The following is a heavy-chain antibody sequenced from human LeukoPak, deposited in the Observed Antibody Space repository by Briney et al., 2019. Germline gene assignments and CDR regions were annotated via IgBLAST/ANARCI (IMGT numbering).Heavy chain of an antibody. V-gene: IGHV1-8*03. J-gene: IGHJ6*03. Sequence: GASVKVSCKPSGYTFTSYDINWVRQATGQGLEWMGWMNPKSGNTGYAQKFQGRVTITRNTSISTEYMELRSLRSEDTAVYYCARAPVTNYYYYYYYYMDVWGKGTTVTVSS. CDR3: ARAPVTNYYYYYYYYMDV. D-gene: IGHD4/OR15-4a*01. CDR2: MNPKSGNT. CDR1: GYTFTSYD.